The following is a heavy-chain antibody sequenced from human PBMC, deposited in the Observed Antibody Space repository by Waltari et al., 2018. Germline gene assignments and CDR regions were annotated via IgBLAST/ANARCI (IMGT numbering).Heavy chain of an antibody. CDR2: IKFDGSET. CDR3: ARVRLAHYDYFGFDV. Sequence: EVQLVESGGGLVQPGGSLSLSCAASGFTFSGYWMAGVRQAPGKGLEWVASIKFDGSETYYVDSVKGRFTISRDNAKNTVYLQMNSLRVEDTAVYFCARVRLAHYDYFGFDVWGQGTTVTVSS. J-gene: IGHJ6*02. D-gene: IGHD6-6*01. V-gene: IGHV3-7*01. CDR1: GFTFSGYW.